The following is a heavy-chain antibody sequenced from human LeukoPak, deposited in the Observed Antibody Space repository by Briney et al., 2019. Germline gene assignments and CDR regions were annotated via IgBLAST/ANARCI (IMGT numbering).Heavy chain of an antibody. J-gene: IGHJ4*02. CDR3: AKDRPNYYGSNGHYYRRDGDY. Sequence: PVGSLRLSCAASGFTFSTYAMSWVRQAPGKGLEWVSSITSSGESTYYAGSVKGQFTISRDNSKNTVYLQMNSLRAEDTAVYYCAKDRPNYYGSNGHYYRRDGDYWGQGTLVTVSS. V-gene: IGHV3-23*01. CDR1: GFTFSTYA. D-gene: IGHD3-22*01. CDR2: ITSSGEST.